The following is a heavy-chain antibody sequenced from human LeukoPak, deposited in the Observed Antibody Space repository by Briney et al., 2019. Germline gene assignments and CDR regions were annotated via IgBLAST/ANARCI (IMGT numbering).Heavy chain of an antibody. Sequence: GGSLRLSCVVSRFSVSSNYMNWVRQAPGKGLEWVSVIYSGGYTYYADSVKGRFTISRDNSKNTLFLQMNSLTAEDTAIYYCARGGGGNYVLDDCGHGTLVTVSS. CDR2: IYSGGYT. D-gene: IGHD3-10*02. CDR1: RFSVSSNY. V-gene: IGHV3-53*01. J-gene: IGHJ4*01. CDR3: ARGGGGNYVLDD.